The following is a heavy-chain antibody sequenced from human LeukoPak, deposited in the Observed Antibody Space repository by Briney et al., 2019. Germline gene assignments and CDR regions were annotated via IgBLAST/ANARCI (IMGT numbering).Heavy chain of an antibody. CDR1: GRTFSSYA. CDR2: IIPIFGTA. CDR3: ARLGEGDTFDT. V-gene: IGHV1-69*06. Sequence: SVKVSCKASGRTFSSYAISWVRQSPGQGLEWMGRIIPIFGTANYAQKFQGRVTITADKSTSTAYMELSSLRSVDTAVYYCARLGEGDTFDTWGQGTMVTVSS. D-gene: IGHD3-10*01. J-gene: IGHJ3*02.